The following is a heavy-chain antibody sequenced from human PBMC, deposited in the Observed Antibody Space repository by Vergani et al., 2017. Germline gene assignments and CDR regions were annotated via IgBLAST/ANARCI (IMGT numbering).Heavy chain of an antibody. J-gene: IGHJ4*02. CDR2: VSTGTKSQ. CDR1: GFSFGNYA. CDR3: SRGRGYSFGYSDY. Sequence: QVKLEESGGGVVQPGRSLRLSCAASGFSFGNYAMHWVRQAPGKGLEWVSFVSTGTKSQSYAESVKGRFTISRDDSKRLAYLQLSGLKTEDTAVYFCSRGRGYSFGYSDYWGQGTLVTVSS. D-gene: IGHD5-18*01. V-gene: IGHV3-30*07.